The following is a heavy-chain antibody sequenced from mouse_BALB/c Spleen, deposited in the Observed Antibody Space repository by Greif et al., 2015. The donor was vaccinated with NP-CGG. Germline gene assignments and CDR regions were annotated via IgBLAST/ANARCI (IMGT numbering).Heavy chain of an antibody. J-gene: IGHJ4*01. Sequence: EVKLMESGPRLVKPSQTLSLTCSVTGDSITSGYWNWIRKFPGNKLEYMGHISYSGSTYYNPSLKSRISITQDTSKNQNYLQLNSVTTEDTATYYCARSPYGNYAMDYWGQGTLVTVSS. CDR1: GDSITSGY. CDR2: ISYSGST. D-gene: IGHD2-1*01. CDR3: ARSPYGNYAMDY. V-gene: IGHV3-8*02.